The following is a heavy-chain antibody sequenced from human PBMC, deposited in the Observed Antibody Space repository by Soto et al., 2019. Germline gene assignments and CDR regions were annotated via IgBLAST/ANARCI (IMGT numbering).Heavy chain of an antibody. CDR3: ARMATFGSLNWFDP. D-gene: IGHD3-16*01. CDR1: GYSFTNND. Sequence: QVQLVQSGAEVREPGASVKVSCKASGYSFTNNDVSWVRQATGQGLEWMGLMNPGSGDTGYAQKFQGRVTMTRDISKATAYMELSSLRSDDTAIYYCARMATFGSLNWFDPWGQGTLVTVSS. V-gene: IGHV1-8*01. CDR2: MNPGSGDT. J-gene: IGHJ5*02.